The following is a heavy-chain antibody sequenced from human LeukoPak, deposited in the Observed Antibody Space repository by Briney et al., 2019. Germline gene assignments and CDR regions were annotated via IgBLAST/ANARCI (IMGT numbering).Heavy chain of an antibody. CDR1: GFTFSSYA. Sequence: QSGGSLRLSCEASGFTFSSYAMSWVRQAPGKGLEWVSAISGSGGSTYYADSVKGRFTISRDNSKHTLYLQMNSLRAEDTAVYYCAKGRVGATRYYFDYWGQGTLVTVSS. D-gene: IGHD1-26*01. CDR2: ISGSGGST. CDR3: AKGRVGATRYYFDY. J-gene: IGHJ4*02. V-gene: IGHV3-23*01.